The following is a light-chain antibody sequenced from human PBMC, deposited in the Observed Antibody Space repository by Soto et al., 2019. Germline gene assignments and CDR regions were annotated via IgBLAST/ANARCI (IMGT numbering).Light chain of an antibody. CDR3: QQYTTFSPT. V-gene: IGKV1-5*01. CDR2: DVS. Sequence: IQMTQTPSTLSASVGDRVTITCRASQSVSPWLAWYQQTPGKAPKLLIYDVSNLQFEIPSRFSGSGSETEFTLTISGLQPDDFATYYCQQYTTFSPTFGQGTKLDI. J-gene: IGKJ2*01. CDR1: QSVSPW.